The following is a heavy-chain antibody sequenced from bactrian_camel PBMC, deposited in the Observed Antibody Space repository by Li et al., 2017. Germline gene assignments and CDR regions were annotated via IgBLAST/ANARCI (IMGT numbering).Heavy chain of an antibody. V-gene: IGHV3S53*01. J-gene: IGHJ4*01. Sequence: HVQLVESGGGSVQPGGSLTLSCVVSGSTRSLNCMGWFRQATGKEREAVAGVASDGSSRYVDSVKGRFTISKDNAKNTLYLQMNSLKPEDTAIYYCAAAKGLPDLLRGGYLSARSYNYWGRGTQGTV. D-gene: IGHD3*01. CDR3: AAAKGLPDLLRGGYLSARSYNY. CDR1: GSTRSLNC. CDR2: VASDGSS.